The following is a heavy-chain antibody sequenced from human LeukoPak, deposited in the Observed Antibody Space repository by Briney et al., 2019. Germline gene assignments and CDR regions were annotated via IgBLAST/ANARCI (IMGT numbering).Heavy chain of an antibody. Sequence: GESLKISCKGSGYSFTSYWIGWVRQMPGKGLEWMGIIYPGGSDTRYSPSFQGQVTISADKSISTAYLQWSSLKASDTAMYYCARGDNWNDRKNNWFDPWGQGTLVTVSS. D-gene: IGHD1-20*01. J-gene: IGHJ5*02. V-gene: IGHV5-51*01. CDR1: GYSFTSYW. CDR2: IYPGGSDT. CDR3: ARGDNWNDRKNNWFDP.